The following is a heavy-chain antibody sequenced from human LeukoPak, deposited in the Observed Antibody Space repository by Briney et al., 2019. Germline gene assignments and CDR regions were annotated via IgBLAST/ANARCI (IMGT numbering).Heavy chain of an antibody. CDR2: TYFGGTT. CDR1: GLAINTNY. J-gene: IGHJ4*02. CDR3: AGYNCSSTRCYTGGFDY. V-gene: IGHV3-53*01. D-gene: IGHD2-2*02. Sequence: GGSLRLSCVASGLAINTNYMNWVRQAPGKELAWGSITYFGGTTYYADSVKGRFTISRDSSKNTLYLQMNSLRAEDTAVYYCAGYNCSSTRCYTGGFDYWGQGTLVIVSS.